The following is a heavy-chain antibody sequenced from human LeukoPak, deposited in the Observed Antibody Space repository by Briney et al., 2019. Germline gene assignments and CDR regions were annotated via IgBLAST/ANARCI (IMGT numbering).Heavy chain of an antibody. CDR2: VFDSGRT. V-gene: IGHV4-59*11. CDR3: TTIKRGDIFGYFDF. J-gene: IGHJ4*02. D-gene: IGHD5-18*01. Sequence: SETLSLTCTLSGGSMTTHHWNWIRQTPGKGLEWIGYVFDSGRTKVNPSLKSRVTLSADTSKNQWSLRLSSVTAADTAMYYCTTIKRGDIFGYFDFWGQGILVTVSS. CDR1: GGSMTTHH.